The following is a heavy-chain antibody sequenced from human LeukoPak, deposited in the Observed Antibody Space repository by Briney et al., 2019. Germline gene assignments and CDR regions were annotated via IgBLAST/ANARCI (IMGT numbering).Heavy chain of an antibody. D-gene: IGHD3-9*01. J-gene: IGHJ4*02. CDR2: IHYDGSNT. CDR1: GFTFSNCG. V-gene: IGHV3-30*02. Sequence: GGSLRLSCAASGFTFSNCGMHWVRQAPGKGLEWVAFIHYDGSNTYYADSVKGRFTISRDNSKNALYLQMNSLRAEDTAVYYCARDWYYDILTGYCDYWGQGTLVTVSS. CDR3: ARDWYYDILTGYCDY.